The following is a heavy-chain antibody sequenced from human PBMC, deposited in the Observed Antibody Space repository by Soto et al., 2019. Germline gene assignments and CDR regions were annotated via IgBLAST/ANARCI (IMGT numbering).Heavy chain of an antibody. CDR2: ISAYSGNT. J-gene: IGHJ4*02. CDR1: GYTFTSYG. Sequence: QVQLVQSGAEVKKPGASVKVSCKASGYTFTSYGISWVRQAPGQGLEWMGWISAYSGNTNYAQNLPGRVTITTDTATSTAYTELRSLKSDDTAVYYCARQYDILTGYYLEVGYWGQGTLVTVSS. V-gene: IGHV1-18*01. CDR3: ARQYDILTGYYLEVGY. D-gene: IGHD3-9*01.